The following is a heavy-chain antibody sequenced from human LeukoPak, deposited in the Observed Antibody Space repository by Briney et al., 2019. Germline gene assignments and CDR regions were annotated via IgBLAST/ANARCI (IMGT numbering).Heavy chain of an antibody. CDR2: ITSGSSTI. Sequence: GGSLRLSCAASDFTFSSYTMHWVRQAPGKGLEWVSDITSGSSTIDYADSVKGRFTISRDNVKKSLYLQMNSLRAEDTAVYYCARGTYVGAPFDPWGQGTLVLVSS. D-gene: IGHD3-16*01. CDR3: ARGTYVGAPFDP. CDR1: DFTFSSYT. V-gene: IGHV3-48*04. J-gene: IGHJ5*02.